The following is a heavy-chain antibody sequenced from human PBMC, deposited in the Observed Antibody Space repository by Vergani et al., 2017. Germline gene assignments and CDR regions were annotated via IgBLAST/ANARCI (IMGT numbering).Heavy chain of an antibody. CDR1: GFSFRNAW. D-gene: IGHD2-21*01. Sequence: EVQLVESGGGIVKPGGSLRLSCVASGFSFRNAWMNWVRRTPGKGLEWVGRIKSTFDRGTTDYAAAVKGRFTISRDDSKNTLFLQMNGLKTEDICVYYCTTAPPYSGDGSCYWLRDHHYYGMDVWLQGTTVTVSS. J-gene: IGHJ6*02. CDR3: TTAPPYSGDGSCYWLRDHHYYGMDV. V-gene: IGHV3-15*07. CDR2: IKSTFDRGTT.